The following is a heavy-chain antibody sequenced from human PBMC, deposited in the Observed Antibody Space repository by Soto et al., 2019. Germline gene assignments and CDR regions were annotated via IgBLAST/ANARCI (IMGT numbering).Heavy chain of an antibody. J-gene: IGHJ3*02. CDR2: ISSSSSYI. D-gene: IGHD1-26*01. V-gene: IGHV3-21*01. CDR3: ARGFAGIHAFDI. Sequence: GGSLRLSCAASGFTFSSYSMNWVRQAPGKGLEWVSSISSSSSYIYYTDSVKGRYTISRDNAKNTLYLQMNSVRAEDTAVYYCARGFAGIHAFDIWGQGTMVTVSS. CDR1: GFTFSSYS.